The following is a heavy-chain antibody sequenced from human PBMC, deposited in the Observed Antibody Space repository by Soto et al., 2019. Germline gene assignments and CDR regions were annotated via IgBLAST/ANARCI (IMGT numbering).Heavy chain of an antibody. Sequence: QVQLVQSGAEVKKPGASVKVSCKASGYTFTGYFVHWVRQAPGQGLEWMGLINPSGDGTSYAQKFQGRGTRTRDTSTSTVYMELSSLRSEDTAMYYCTRGSCGSATCSPSGWLDPWGQGTLVTVSS. J-gene: IGHJ5*02. CDR3: TRGSCGSATCSPSGWLDP. CDR1: GYTFTGYF. V-gene: IGHV1-46*03. D-gene: IGHD2-2*01. CDR2: INPSGDGT.